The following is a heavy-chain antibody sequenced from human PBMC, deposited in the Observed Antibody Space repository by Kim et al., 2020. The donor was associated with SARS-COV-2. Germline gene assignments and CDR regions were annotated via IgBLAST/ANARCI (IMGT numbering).Heavy chain of an antibody. J-gene: IGHJ6*02. CDR2: ISDSAART. CDR3: AKGRDKTKYGMDV. D-gene: IGHD2-15*01. Sequence: GGSLRLSCATSGFTFSSYAMTWVRQSPGKGLEWVSSISDSAARTYYADSVKGRFTISRDNSRDTLYLQMDSLRVEDTALYYCAKGRDKTKYGMDVWGQGTMVTASS. CDR1: GFTFSSYA. V-gene: IGHV3-23*01.